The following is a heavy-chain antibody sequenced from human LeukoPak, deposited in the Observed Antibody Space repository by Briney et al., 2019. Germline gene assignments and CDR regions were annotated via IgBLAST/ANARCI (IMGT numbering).Heavy chain of an antibody. V-gene: IGHV3-21*01. CDR1: GFTFSSYS. CDR2: ISSGSTYI. J-gene: IGHJ5*02. Sequence: PGGSLRLSCAASGFTFSSYSMNWVRQTPGKGLEWVSSISSGSTYIYYADSMKGRFTISRDNAKKSLYLQMNSLRAEDTAVYYCARDLGQYYDTSDNWFDPWGQGTLVTVSS. D-gene: IGHD3-22*01. CDR3: ARDLGQYYDTSDNWFDP.